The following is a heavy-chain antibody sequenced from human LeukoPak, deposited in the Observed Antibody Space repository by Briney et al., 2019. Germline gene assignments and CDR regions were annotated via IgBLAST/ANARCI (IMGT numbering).Heavy chain of an antibody. CDR3: AKRVAPAALGL. V-gene: IGHV4-34*12. Sequence: SETLSLTCAVYGGSFGGYYWSWIRQPPGEGLEWIGEILHTGTTNYNPSLKSRVTLAVDTSKRQISLNLNSVTAADTAAYYCAKRVAPAALGLWGQGSLVTVSS. CDR1: GGSFGGYY. CDR2: ILHTGTT. D-gene: IGHD2-2*01. J-gene: IGHJ4*02.